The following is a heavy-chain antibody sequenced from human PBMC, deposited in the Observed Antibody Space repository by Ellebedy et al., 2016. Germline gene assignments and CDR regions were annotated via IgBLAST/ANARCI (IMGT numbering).Heavy chain of an antibody. V-gene: IGHV1-18*01. Sequence: ASVKVSCKASGYTFTSYGISWVRQATGQGLEWMGWISAYNGNTNYAQKLQGRVTMTTDTSTSTAYMELRSLRSEDTAVYYCARVADYDKELFKGVYYYYGMDVWGQGTTVTVSS. D-gene: IGHD3-10*01. CDR3: ARVADYDKELFKGVYYYYGMDV. J-gene: IGHJ6*02. CDR2: ISAYNGNT. CDR1: GYTFTSYG.